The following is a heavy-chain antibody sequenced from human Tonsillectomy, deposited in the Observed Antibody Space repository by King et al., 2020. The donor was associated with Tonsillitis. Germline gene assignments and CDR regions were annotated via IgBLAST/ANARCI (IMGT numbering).Heavy chain of an antibody. Sequence: VQLVESGGGVVQPGRSLRLSCAPSGLTFSTYAMHWVRQAPGTGLEWVAVISYDGTNKYYADSVKGRFTISRDNSKNTLYLQMNSLRAEDTAVHYCVRGGGVLLKPAALGDGMDVWGQGTTVTVSS. CDR2: ISYDGTNK. V-gene: IGHV3-30*04. J-gene: IGHJ6*02. D-gene: IGHD2-2*01. CDR3: VRGGGVLLKPAALGDGMDV. CDR1: GLTFSTYA.